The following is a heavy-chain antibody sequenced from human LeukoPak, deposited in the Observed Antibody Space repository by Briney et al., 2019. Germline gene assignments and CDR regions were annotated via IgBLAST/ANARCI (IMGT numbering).Heavy chain of an antibody. CDR3: ARAGYDYGDCFAFDY. D-gene: IGHD4-17*01. CDR2: IYTSGST. Sequence: SEALSLTCTVSGGSISSYYWSWIRQPAGKGLEWIGRIYTSGSTNYNPSLKSRVTMSVDTSKNQFSLKLSSVTAADTAVYYCARAGYDYGDCFAFDYWGQGTLVTVSS. CDR1: GGSISSYY. V-gene: IGHV4-4*07. J-gene: IGHJ4*02.